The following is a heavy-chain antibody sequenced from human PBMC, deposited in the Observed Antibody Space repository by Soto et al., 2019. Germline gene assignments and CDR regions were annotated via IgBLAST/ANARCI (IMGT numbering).Heavy chain of an antibody. V-gene: IGHV3-48*02. CDR3: ARDGGYNGYDIDY. D-gene: IGHD5-12*01. CDR1: GFTFSAHS. Sequence: GGSLRLSCAASGFTFSAHSMNWVRQAPGKGLDWVSYISSISSAIYYADSVKGRFTISRDNANNSLYLQMNSLRDEDTAVYYCARDGGYNGYDIDYWGQGTLVTVSS. CDR2: ISSISSAI. J-gene: IGHJ4*02.